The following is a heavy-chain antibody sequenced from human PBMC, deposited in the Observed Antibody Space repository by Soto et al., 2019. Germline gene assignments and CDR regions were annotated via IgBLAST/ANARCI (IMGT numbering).Heavy chain of an antibody. D-gene: IGHD2-2*01. CDR2: ISGNGGST. J-gene: IGHJ4*02. Sequence: PGGSLRLSCAASGFTFSNSSMNWVRQAPGKGLEWVSPISGNGGSTYYADSVKGRFTISRDNSKNMLFLQINSLRDDDSAVYYCAKRPASIITFDYWGQGTPVTVSS. CDR1: GFTFSNSS. CDR3: AKRPASIITFDY. V-gene: IGHV3-23*01.